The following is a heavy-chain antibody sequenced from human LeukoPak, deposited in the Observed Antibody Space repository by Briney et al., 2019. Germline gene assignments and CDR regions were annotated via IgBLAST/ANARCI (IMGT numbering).Heavy chain of an antibody. CDR1: GYTFIIYG. V-gene: IGHV1-18*01. CDR2: FSAKNGNT. CDR3: ARDLDNRNDLYYLDW. J-gene: IGHJ4*02. Sequence: ASVKVSCKASGYTFIIYGISWVRQAPGQGLEWMGRFSAKNGNTIYAQKLQGRVTMTADTSTTTAYMELRSLRSDDTAVYYCARDLDNRNDLYYLDWWGQGTLVTVSS. D-gene: IGHD1-20*01.